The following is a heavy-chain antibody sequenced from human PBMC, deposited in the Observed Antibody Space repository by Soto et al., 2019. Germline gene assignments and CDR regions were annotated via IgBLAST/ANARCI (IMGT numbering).Heavy chain of an antibody. J-gene: IGHJ5*02. CDR1: GYTFTSYG. V-gene: IGHV1-18*01. Sequence: ASVKVSCKASGYTFTSYGISWVRQAPGQGLEWMGWISAYNGNTNYAQKLQGRVTMTTDTSTSTAYMELRSLRSDDTAVYYCARDQMIVVVKEFNLFDPWGQGTLVTVSS. CDR3: ARDQMIVVVKEFNLFDP. CDR2: ISAYNGNT. D-gene: IGHD3-22*01.